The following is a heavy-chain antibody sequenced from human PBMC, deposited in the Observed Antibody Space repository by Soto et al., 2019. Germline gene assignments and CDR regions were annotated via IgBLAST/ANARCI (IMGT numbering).Heavy chain of an antibody. CDR2: IYYSGST. D-gene: IGHD5-18*01. V-gene: IGHV4-31*03. J-gene: IGHJ4*02. CDR3: ARSGYSYGPNPLLY. CDR1: GGSISSGAYY. Sequence: SETLSLTCTLSGGSISSGAYYWSWIRQHPGKGLEWIGYIYYSGSTYYNPSLKSRVTISVDTSKNQFSLKLSSVTAADTAVYYCARSGYSYGPNPLLYWGQGTLVTVS.